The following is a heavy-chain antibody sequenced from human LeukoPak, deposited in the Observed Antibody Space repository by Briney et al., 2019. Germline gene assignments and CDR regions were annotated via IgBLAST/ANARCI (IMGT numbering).Heavy chain of an antibody. Sequence: ASVKVSCKASGYTFTSYGINWVRQAAGQGLEWMGWLSPNNANTGYAQKFQGRVTMTSNTSISTAYMELSSLRSEDTAVYYCARKNIDRGFDPWGQGTLVTVSS. CDR1: GYTFTSYG. V-gene: IGHV1-8*02. J-gene: IGHJ5*02. CDR2: LSPNNANT. CDR3: ARKNIDRGFDP. D-gene: IGHD5-12*01.